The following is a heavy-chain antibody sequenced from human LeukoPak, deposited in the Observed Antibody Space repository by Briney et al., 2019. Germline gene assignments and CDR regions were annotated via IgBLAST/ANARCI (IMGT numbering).Heavy chain of an antibody. CDR3: ARVGGSYSFIFDY. V-gene: IGHV4-39*07. CDR1: GGSISSSSYY. J-gene: IGHJ4*02. Sequence: PSETLSLTGTVSGGSISSSSYYWGWIRQPPGKGLEWIGSIYYSGSTYYNPSLKSRVTISVDTSKNQFSLKLSSVTAADTAVYYCARVGGSYSFIFDYWGQGTLVTVSS. D-gene: IGHD1-26*01. CDR2: IYYSGST.